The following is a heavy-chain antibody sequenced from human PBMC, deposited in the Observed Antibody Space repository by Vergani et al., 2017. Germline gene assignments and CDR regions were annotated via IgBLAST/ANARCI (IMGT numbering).Heavy chain of an antibody. V-gene: IGHV4-31*03. CDR3: VGAQGGDVPXDKRGYFFYGMDV. D-gene: IGHD3-16*01. CDR2: IYYSGST. J-gene: IGHJ6*02. Sequence: QVQLQESGPGLVKPSQTLSLTCTVSGGSISSGGYYWSWIRQHPGKGLEWIGYIYYSGSTYYNPSLKSRVTISVDTSKNQFSLNLTSVTAADTAMYYCVGAQGGDVPXDKRGYFFYGMDVWGQGTTVTVSS. CDR1: GGSISSGGYY.